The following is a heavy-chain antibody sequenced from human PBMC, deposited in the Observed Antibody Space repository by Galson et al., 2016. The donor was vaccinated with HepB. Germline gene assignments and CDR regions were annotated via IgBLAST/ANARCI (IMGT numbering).Heavy chain of an antibody. CDR1: GGSISNFY. J-gene: IGHJ4*02. Sequence: SETLSLTCTVSGGSISNFYWSWIRQPPGKGLEWIAYIYYSGTTNYNPSLKSRVTISVDTSKNQFSLKLSSVTAADTAVYYCARGWEPSYFDYLGQGTLVTVSS. CDR2: IYYSGTT. V-gene: IGHV4-59*01. D-gene: IGHD1-26*01. CDR3: ARGWEPSYFDY.